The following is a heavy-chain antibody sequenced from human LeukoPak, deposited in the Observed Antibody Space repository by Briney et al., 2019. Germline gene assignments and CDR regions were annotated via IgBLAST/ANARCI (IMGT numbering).Heavy chain of an antibody. J-gene: IGHJ6*04. CDR1: RFTFSSYG. CDR2: ISYDGSNK. V-gene: IGHV3-30*18. D-gene: IGHD3-10*01. CDR3: AKAPGYSDYYGMDV. Sequence: PGGSLRLSCAASRFTFSSYGMHWVRQAPGKGLEWVAVISYDGSNKYYADSVKGRFTISRDNSKNTLYLQMNSLRAEDTAVYYCAKAPGYSDYYGMDVWGKGTTVTVSS.